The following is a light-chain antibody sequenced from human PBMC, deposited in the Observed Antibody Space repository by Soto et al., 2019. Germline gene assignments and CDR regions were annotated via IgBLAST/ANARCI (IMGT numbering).Light chain of an antibody. Sequence: EIVLTQSPGTLSLSPGERATLSCRASQSVINSYLAWYQQKPGQAPRLLMYGASTRATGIPDRFTGSGSGTDFTITISRLEPEDFAVYYCQQYGSSPNTFGQGTKVEIK. CDR2: GAS. CDR1: QSVINSY. CDR3: QQYGSSPNT. V-gene: IGKV3-20*01. J-gene: IGKJ1*01.